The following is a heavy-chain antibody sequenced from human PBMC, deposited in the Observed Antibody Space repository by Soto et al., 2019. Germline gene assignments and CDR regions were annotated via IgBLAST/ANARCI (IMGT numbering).Heavy chain of an antibody. D-gene: IGHD3-10*01. J-gene: IGHJ4*02. CDR1: GFTLSNYG. V-gene: IGHV3-30*18. CDR3: AKDISSFGSGNYGSDY. Sequence: PGGSLRLSCAASGFTLSNYGMHWVRQAPGKGLEWVAVISYDGSYKFYADSVKGRFTISRDNSKNTLSLQMNSLRLEDTAVYYCAKDISSFGSGNYGSDYWGQGTLVTVSS. CDR2: ISYDGSYK.